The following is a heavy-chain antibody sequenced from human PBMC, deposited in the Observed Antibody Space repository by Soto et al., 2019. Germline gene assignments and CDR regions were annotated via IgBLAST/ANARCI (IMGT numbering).Heavy chain of an antibody. CDR1: GYTFTSYG. D-gene: IGHD2-15*01. V-gene: IGHV1-18*01. J-gene: IGHJ4*02. CDR2: ISAYNGNT. CDR3: VVAAQPYYFDY. Sequence: QVQLVQSGAEVKKPGSSVKVSCKASGYTFTSYGITWVRQAPGQGLEWMGWISAYNGNTNYAQKLQGRVTLTTDTSTSTAYMELRSLRSDDTAVYYCVVAAQPYYFDYWGQGTLVTVSS.